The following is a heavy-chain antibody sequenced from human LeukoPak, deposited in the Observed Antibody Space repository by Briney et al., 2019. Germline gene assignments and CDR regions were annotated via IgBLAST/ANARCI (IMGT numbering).Heavy chain of an antibody. Sequence: ASVKVSCKASGGTFSSYATSWVRQAPGQGLEWMGRIIPILGIANYAQKFQGRVTITADKSTSTAYMELSSLRSEDTAVYYCARNDPRNIAAAGYFDYWGQGTLVTVSS. D-gene: IGHD6-13*01. CDR2: IIPILGIA. V-gene: IGHV1-69*04. CDR3: ARNDPRNIAAAGYFDY. CDR1: GGTFSSYA. J-gene: IGHJ4*02.